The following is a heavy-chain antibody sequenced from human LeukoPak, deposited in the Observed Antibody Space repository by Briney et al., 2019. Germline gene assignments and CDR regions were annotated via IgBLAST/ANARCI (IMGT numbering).Heavy chain of an antibody. Sequence: GGSLRLSCAAAGFTFSSYGMRWVRQAPGKGRGWVAVISYDGSNKYYADSVTGRFTISRDNSKNTLYLQMNSLRAEDTAVYYCAKPVAGTHFDYWGQGTLVTVSS. CDR3: AKPVAGTHFDY. CDR1: GFTFSSYG. V-gene: IGHV3-30*18. J-gene: IGHJ4*02. CDR2: ISYDGSNK. D-gene: IGHD6-19*01.